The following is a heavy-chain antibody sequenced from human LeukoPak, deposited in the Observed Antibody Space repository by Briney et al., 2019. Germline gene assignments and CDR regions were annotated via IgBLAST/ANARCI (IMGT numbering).Heavy chain of an antibody. CDR2: IIPIFGTA. CDR1: GGTFSSYA. V-gene: IGHV1-69*05. Sequence: SVKVSCKASGGTFSSYAISWVRQAPGQGLEWMGGIIPIFGTANYAQKFQGRVTITTGESTSTAYMELSSLRSEDTAVYYCASSDRREWMYYYDSSGYFTPLFDYWGQGTLVTVSS. CDR3: ASSDRREWMYYYDSSGYFTPLFDY. J-gene: IGHJ4*02. D-gene: IGHD3-22*01.